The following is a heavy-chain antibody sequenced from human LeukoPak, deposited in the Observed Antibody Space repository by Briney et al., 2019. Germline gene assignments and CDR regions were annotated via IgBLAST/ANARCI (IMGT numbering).Heavy chain of an antibody. Sequence: GGSLRLSCAASGFTFSSYAMSWVRQAPGEGLEWVSAISGSGGSTYYADSVKGRFTISRDNSKNTLYLQMNSLRAEDTAVYYCAKGPNRVVVTNIDYWGQGTLVTVSS. CDR2: ISGSGGST. J-gene: IGHJ4*02. CDR1: GFTFSSYA. CDR3: AKGPNRVVVTNIDY. V-gene: IGHV3-23*01. D-gene: IGHD2-21*02.